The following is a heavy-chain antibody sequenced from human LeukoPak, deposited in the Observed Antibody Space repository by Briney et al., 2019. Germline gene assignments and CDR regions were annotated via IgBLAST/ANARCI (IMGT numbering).Heavy chain of an antibody. CDR1: GYTFTSYY. D-gene: IGHD2-2*01. CDR3: GSGPLTLTLGYCSSTSCSPDYYYMDV. CDR2: INPSGGST. V-gene: IGHV1-46*01. Sequence: EASVKVSCKASGYTFTSYYMHWVRQAPGQGLEWMGIINPSGGSTSYAQKFQGRVTMTRDTSTSTVYMELSSLRSEDTAVYYCGSGPLTLTLGYCSSTSCSPDYYYMDVWGKGTTVTVSS. J-gene: IGHJ6*03.